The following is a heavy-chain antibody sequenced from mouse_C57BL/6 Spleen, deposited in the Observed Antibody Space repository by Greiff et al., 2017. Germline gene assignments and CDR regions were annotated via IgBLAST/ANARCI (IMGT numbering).Heavy chain of an antibody. Sequence: QVQLQQPGAELVKPGASVQLSCKASGYTFTSYWMHWVKQRPGQGLEWIGMIHPNSGSTNYNEKFKSKATLTVDKSSSTAYMQLSSLKSEDSAVYYCYYYYGRSLWGTGTTVTVSS. V-gene: IGHV1-64*01. CDR2: IHPNSGST. D-gene: IGHD1-1*01. J-gene: IGHJ1*03. CDR3: YYYYGRSL. CDR1: GYTFTSYW.